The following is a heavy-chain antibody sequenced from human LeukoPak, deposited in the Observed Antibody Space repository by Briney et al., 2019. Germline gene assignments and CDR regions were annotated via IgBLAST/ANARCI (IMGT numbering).Heavy chain of an antibody. CDR2: IYYSGST. CDR3: ARHGVCSATSCYKDGGFDI. CDR1: GGSISSSSHY. V-gene: IGHV4-39*07. Sequence: SETLSLTCSVSGGSISSSSHYWDWIRQPPGEGLEWIGSIYYSGSTYYNPSLKSRVTISVDTSKNQFSLKLISVTAADTAVYFCARHGVCSATSCYKDGGFDIWGHGTIVTVSS. J-gene: IGHJ3*02. D-gene: IGHD2-2*02.